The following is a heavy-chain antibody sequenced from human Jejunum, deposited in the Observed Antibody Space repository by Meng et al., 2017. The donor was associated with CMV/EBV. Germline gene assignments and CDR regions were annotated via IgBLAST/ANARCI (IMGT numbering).Heavy chain of an antibody. J-gene: IGHJ6*02. CDR3: ARDLIPYGMDV. Sequence: SCAASGLTFSSNYMSWVRQAPGKGLEWVSVLYSSGDIYYADSVKGRFTISRDNSKNTLYLQMNSLIPEDTAVYYCARDLIPYGMDVWGQGTTVTVSS. CDR1: GLTFSSNY. V-gene: IGHV3-66*03. CDR2: LYSSGDI.